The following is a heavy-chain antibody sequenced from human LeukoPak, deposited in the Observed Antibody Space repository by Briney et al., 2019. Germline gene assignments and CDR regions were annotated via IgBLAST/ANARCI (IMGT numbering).Heavy chain of an antibody. CDR3: ARSLVVPAAVPSCFDY. J-gene: IGHJ4*02. V-gene: IGHV3-21*01. Sequence: PGGSLRLSCAASGFNFSSYSMNWVRQAPGKGLEWVSSISSSSSFRYYADSVKGRFTISRDNAKNSLYLQMNSLRAEDTAVYYCARSLVVPAAVPSCFDYWGQGTLVTVSS. CDR1: GFNFSSYS. CDR2: ISSSSSFR. D-gene: IGHD2-2*01.